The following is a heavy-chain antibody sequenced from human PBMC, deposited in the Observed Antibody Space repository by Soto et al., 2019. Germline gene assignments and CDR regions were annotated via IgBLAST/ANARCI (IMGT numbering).Heavy chain of an antibody. D-gene: IGHD2-15*01. CDR1: GFTFSSYW. CDR3: ARDSPRVDCSGGSCYVYYYYGMDV. CDR2: INSDGSST. V-gene: IGHV3-74*01. J-gene: IGHJ6*02. Sequence: QPGGSLRLSCAASGFTFSSYWMHWVRQAPGKGLVWVSRINSDGSSTSYADSVKGRFTISRDNAKNTLYLQMNSLRAEDTAVYYCARDSPRVDCSGGSCYVYYYYGMDVWGQGTTVTVSS.